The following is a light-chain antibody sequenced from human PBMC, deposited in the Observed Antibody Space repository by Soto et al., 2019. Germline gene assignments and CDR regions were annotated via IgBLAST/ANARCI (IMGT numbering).Light chain of an antibody. V-gene: IGLV2-14*03. J-gene: IGLJ3*02. Sequence: QSALTQPASVSGSPGQWITISCTGTSRDVGGYNYVSWYQHHPGKAPKLMIYDVTNRPSGVSNRFSGSKSGNTASLTISGLQPEDEADYYCSLYTSSSTVVFGGGTKLTVL. CDR3: SLYTSSSTVV. CDR1: SRDVGGYNY. CDR2: DVT.